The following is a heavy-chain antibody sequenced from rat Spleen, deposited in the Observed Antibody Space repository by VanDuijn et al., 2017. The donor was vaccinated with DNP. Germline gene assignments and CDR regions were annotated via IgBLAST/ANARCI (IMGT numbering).Heavy chain of an antibody. Sequence: EVQLVESRGDLVQPGRSLKLSCVASGFTFNNYWMTWIRQVPGKGLEWVASITSSGGSIYYPDSVKGRFTISRDDAKNTLYLQMNSLRSEDTATYYGAARYSSSWFAYWGQGTLVTVSS. CDR3: AARYSSSWFAY. CDR1: GFTFNNYW. D-gene: IGHD1-2*01. CDR2: ITSSGGSI. V-gene: IGHV5-31*01. J-gene: IGHJ3*01.